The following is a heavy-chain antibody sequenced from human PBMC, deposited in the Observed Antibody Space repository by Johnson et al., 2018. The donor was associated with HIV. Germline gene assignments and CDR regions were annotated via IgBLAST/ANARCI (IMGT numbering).Heavy chain of an antibody. CDR3: ARDGRDLVTRGSIDV. CDR1: GFTFSSYG. V-gene: IGHV3-30*03. D-gene: IGHD2-21*02. Sequence: QVQLVESGGGVVQPGRSLRLSCVASGFTFSSYGIHWVRQAPGKGLEWVAIISYDGSNKYYADSVKGRFTISRDNSKNFLYLQMNSLRPEDTAVYYCARDGRDLVTRGSIDVCGLGTVVTVSS. CDR2: ISYDGSNK. J-gene: IGHJ3*01.